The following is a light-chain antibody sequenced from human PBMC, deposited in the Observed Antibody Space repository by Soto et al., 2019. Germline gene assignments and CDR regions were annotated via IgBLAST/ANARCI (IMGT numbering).Light chain of an antibody. CDR2: GTL. CDR3: QQYSYLVT. Sequence: EIVLTQSPDTLSLSPGERATLSCRASQSISSSYLAWYQQKPGQAPRLLIYGTLTRATGIPDRFSGSGSGTDFTLTISSLAHEYLALYFCQQYSYLVTFGGGTKVEIK. V-gene: IGKV3-20*01. J-gene: IGKJ4*01. CDR1: QSISSSY.